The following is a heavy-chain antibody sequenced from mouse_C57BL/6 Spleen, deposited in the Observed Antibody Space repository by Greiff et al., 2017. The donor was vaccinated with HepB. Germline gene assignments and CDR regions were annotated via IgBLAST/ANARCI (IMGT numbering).Heavy chain of an antibody. D-gene: IGHD5-1*01. CDR3: ARDGTYYLDY. CDR1: GFTFSSYA. J-gene: IGHJ2*01. Sequence: DVMLVESGGGLVKPGGSLKLSCAASGFTFSSYAMSWVRQTPEKRLEWVATISDGGSYTYYPDNVKGRFTISRDNAKNNLYLQMSHLKSEDTAMYYCARDGTYYLDYWGQGTTLTVSS. V-gene: IGHV5-4*01. CDR2: ISDGGSYT.